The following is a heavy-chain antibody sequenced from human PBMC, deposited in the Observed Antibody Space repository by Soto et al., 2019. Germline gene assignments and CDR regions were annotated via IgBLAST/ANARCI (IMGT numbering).Heavy chain of an antibody. V-gene: IGHV3-33*01. D-gene: IGHD3-10*01. Sequence: QVQLVESGGGVAQPGRSLRLSCAASGFTFSSYGMHWVRQAPGKGLEWVAVIWYDGSNKYYADSVKGRFTISRDNSKNTLYLQMNSLRAEDTAVYYCAFYGSGSYGPYYYGMDVWGQGTTVTVSS. J-gene: IGHJ6*02. CDR1: GFTFSSYG. CDR2: IWYDGSNK. CDR3: AFYGSGSYGPYYYGMDV.